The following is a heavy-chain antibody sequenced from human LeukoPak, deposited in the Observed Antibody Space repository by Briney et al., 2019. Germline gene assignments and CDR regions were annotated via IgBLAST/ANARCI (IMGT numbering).Heavy chain of an antibody. D-gene: IGHD5-24*01. CDR1: GGSISNYY. CDR2: VYYTGST. CDR3: ARGAMATIPSFDY. V-gene: IGHV4-59*01. J-gene: IGHJ4*02. Sequence: SETLSLTCPVSGGSISNYYYWTWIRQPPGKGLEWIGYVYYTGSTNFNPSLKSRVTMSLDTSRNQFSLKLTSLTAADTAVYYCARGAMATIPSFDYSGQGTLVTVSS.